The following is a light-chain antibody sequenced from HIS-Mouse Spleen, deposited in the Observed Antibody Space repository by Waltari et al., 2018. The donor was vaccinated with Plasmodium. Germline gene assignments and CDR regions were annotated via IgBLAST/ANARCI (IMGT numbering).Light chain of an antibody. CDR3: QQYNNWPAWT. Sequence: EIVMTQSPATLSVPPGKRATLTCRASQSVSSNLAWYQQKPGQAPRLLIYGASTRATGIPARFSGSGSGTEFTLTISSLQSEDFAVYYCQQYNNWPAWTFGQGTKVEIK. V-gene: IGKV3-15*01. CDR2: GAS. J-gene: IGKJ1*01. CDR1: QSVSSN.